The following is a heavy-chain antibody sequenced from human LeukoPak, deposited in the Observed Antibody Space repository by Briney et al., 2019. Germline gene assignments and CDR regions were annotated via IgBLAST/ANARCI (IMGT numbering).Heavy chain of an antibody. CDR1: GYTFTGYY. CDR3: ARDFRAGAHYYYYGMDV. V-gene: IGHV1-2*04. D-gene: IGHD6-19*01. J-gene: IGHJ6*02. Sequence: ASVKVSCKASGYTFTGYYMHWVRQAPGQGLEWMGWINPNSGGTNYAQKFQGWVTMTRDTSISTAYMELSRLRSDDTAVYYCARDFRAGAHYYYYGMDVWGQGTTVTVSS. CDR2: INPNSGGT.